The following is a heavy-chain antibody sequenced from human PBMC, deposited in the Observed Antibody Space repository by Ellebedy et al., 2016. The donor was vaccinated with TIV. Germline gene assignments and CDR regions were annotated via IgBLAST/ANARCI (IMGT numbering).Heavy chain of an antibody. CDR2: INHSGST. V-gene: IGHV4-34*01. J-gene: IGHJ4*02. D-gene: IGHD6-19*01. CDR1: GFTFSDYY. CDR3: ASWSSGWLSPRGDY. Sequence: ESLKISXAASGFTFSDYYMSWIRQPPGKGLEWIGEINHSGSTNYNPSLKSRVTISVDTSKNQFSLKLSSVTAADTAVYYCASWSSGWLSPRGDYWGQGTLVTVSS.